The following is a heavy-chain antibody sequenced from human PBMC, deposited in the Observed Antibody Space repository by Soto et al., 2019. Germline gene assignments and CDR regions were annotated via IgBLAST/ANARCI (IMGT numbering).Heavy chain of an antibody. CDR1: GFTFNSYW. Sequence: EVQLVESGGGLVQPGGSLRLSCEASGFTFNSYWMHWVRQAPGKGLVWVSRINTDGTRTSYADSVKGRFTISSDNAKNTLYLQMHSPRAEDTAVYYCVRDLIPSGSSYLAYWGQGNLVTVSS. CDR2: INTDGTRT. J-gene: IGHJ4*02. D-gene: IGHD2-21*01. V-gene: IGHV3-74*01. CDR3: VRDLIPSGSSYLAY.